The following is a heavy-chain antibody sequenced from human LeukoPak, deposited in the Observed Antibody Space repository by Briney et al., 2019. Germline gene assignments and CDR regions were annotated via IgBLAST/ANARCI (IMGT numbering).Heavy chain of an antibody. D-gene: IGHD3-3*01. J-gene: IGHJ4*02. CDR3: AREPYDFWSGSSTVYFDY. CDR1: GGTFSSYA. V-gene: IGHV1-69*05. CDR2: IIPIFGTA. Sequence: GASVKVSCKASGGTFSSYAISWVRQAPGQGLEWMGGIIPIFGTANYAQKLQGRVTMTTDTSTSTAYMELRSLRSDDTAVYYCAREPYDFWSGSSTVYFDYWGQGTLVTVSS.